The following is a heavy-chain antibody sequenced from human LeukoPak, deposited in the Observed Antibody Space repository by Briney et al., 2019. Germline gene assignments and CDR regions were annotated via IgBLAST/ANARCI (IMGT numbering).Heavy chain of an antibody. V-gene: IGHV3-21*01. J-gene: IGHJ4*02. D-gene: IGHD4-17*01. CDR2: ISSSSSYI. CDR1: GFTFSSYS. Sequence: GGSLRLSCAASGFTFSSYSMNWVRQAPGKGLEWVSSISSSSSYIYYADSVKGRFTISRDNAKNSLYLQMNSLRAEDTAVYYCARGDPYGDYGVPNDYWGQGTLVTVSS. CDR3: ARGDPYGDYGVPNDY.